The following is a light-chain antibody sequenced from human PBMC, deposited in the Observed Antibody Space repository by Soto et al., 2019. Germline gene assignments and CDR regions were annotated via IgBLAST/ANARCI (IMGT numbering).Light chain of an antibody. J-gene: IGKJ2*01. Sequence: EIVLTQSPANLSLSPGDRATLSCRASQSVGSYLAWYQQKPGQAPRLLIYDASNRATGIPARFSGSGSATDFTLTISSQEPEDFAVYYCQLRSNWPRTFGQGTKLEIK. CDR1: QSVGSY. CDR3: QLRSNWPRT. CDR2: DAS. V-gene: IGKV3-11*01.